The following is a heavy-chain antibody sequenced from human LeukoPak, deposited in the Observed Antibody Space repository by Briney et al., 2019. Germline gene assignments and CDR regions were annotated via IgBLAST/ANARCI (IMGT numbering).Heavy chain of an antibody. V-gene: IGHV3-15*01. D-gene: IGHD2-2*01. CDR2: IKSKTDGGTT. CDR1: GFTFSNAW. Sequence: GGSLRLSCAASGFTFSNAWTSWVRQAPGKGLEWVGRIKSKTDGGTTDYAAPVKGRFTISRDDSKNTLYLQMNSLKTEDTAVYYCTTVQTHYCSSTSCYPFDYWGQGTLVTVSS. CDR3: TTVQTHYCSSTSCYPFDY. J-gene: IGHJ4*02.